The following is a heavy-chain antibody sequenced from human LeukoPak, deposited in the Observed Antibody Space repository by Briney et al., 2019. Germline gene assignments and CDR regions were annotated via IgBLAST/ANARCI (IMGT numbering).Heavy chain of an antibody. CDR3: ARDRGDGYNYLLDY. Sequence: SETLSLTCAVYGGSFSGYYWSWIRRPPGKGLEWIGYIYYSGSTNYNPSLKSRVTISVDTSKNQFSLKLSSVTAADTAVYYCARDRGDGYNYLLDYWGQGTLVTVSS. CDR1: GGSFSGYY. V-gene: IGHV4-59*01. D-gene: IGHD5-24*01. J-gene: IGHJ4*02. CDR2: IYYSGST.